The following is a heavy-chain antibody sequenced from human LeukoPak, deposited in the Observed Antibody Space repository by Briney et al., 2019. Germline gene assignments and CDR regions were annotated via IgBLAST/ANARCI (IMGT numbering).Heavy chain of an antibody. D-gene: IGHD3-10*01. V-gene: IGHV3-30-3*01. Sequence: GGSLRISCAASGFTFSSYAMHWVRQAPGKGLEWVAVISYDGSNKYYADFVKGRFTISRDNSKNTLYLQMNSLRAEDTAVYYCARDRGLLLWCGESHFDYWGQGTLVTVSS. J-gene: IGHJ4*02. CDR3: ARDRGLLLWCGESHFDY. CDR2: ISYDGSNK. CDR1: GFTFSSYA.